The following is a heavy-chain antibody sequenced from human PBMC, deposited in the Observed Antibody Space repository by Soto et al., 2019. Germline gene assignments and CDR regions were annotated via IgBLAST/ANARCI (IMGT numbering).Heavy chain of an antibody. CDR1: GFTFNDYY. CDR3: ARRLQWQLRPLDS. J-gene: IGHJ4*02. Sequence: GGSLRLSCEGSGFTFNDYYMSWIRQAPGKGLEWVAYINTLSTAIYYADSVKGRFTISRDNAKNSLYLQMNGLRAEDTATYYCARRLQWQLRPLDSWGRGTLVTVSS. CDR2: INTLSTAI. D-gene: IGHD6-19*01. V-gene: IGHV3-11*01.